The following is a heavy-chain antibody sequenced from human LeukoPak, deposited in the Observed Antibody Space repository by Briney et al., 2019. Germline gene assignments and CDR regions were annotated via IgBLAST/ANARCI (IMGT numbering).Heavy chain of an antibody. CDR3: ARPAVVQYYFDY. CDR2: INHSGST. CDR1: GGSFSGYY. Sequence: SETLSLTCAGYGGSFSGYYWSWIRQPPGKGLEWIGEINHSGSTNYNPSLKSRLTISVDTSKSQFSLKLSSVTAADTAVYYCARPAVVQYYFDYWGQGTLVTVSS. V-gene: IGHV4-34*01. J-gene: IGHJ4*02. D-gene: IGHD3-22*01.